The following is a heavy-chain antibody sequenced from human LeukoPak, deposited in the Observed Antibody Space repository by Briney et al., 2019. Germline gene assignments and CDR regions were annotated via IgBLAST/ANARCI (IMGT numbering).Heavy chain of an antibody. CDR2: ISPGSDII. CDR1: GFIFSTYG. CDR3: VRQAAGGAFSGH. V-gene: IGHV3-48*04. Sequence: QAGGSLRLSCSASGFIFSTYGMNWVRQAPGKGLEWISYISPGSDIIYYTDSVKGRFTVSRDNAKNSLYLQMNSLRVGDTAVYSCVRQAAGGAFSGHWGQGSLVTVSS. J-gene: IGHJ4*02. D-gene: IGHD3-3*02.